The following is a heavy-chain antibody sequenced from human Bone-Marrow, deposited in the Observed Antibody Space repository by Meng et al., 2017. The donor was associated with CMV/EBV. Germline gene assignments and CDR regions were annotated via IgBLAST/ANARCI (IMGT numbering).Heavy chain of an antibody. D-gene: IGHD1-26*01. V-gene: IGHV3-74*01. CDR1: GFTLSRYW. Sequence: GESLKISCAASGFTLSRYWMHWVRQAPGKGLVWVSRINEDGSRTDYAGSVKGRFTISRDNGENTLYLEMNSLRAEDTAVYYCARDWSGSDDYWGQGTLVTVSS. CDR2: INEDGSRT. J-gene: IGHJ4*02. CDR3: ARDWSGSDDY.